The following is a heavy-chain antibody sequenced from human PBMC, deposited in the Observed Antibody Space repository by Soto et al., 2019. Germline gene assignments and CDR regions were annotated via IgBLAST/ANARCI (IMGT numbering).Heavy chain of an antibody. J-gene: IGHJ3*02. V-gene: IGHV3-21*01. CDR1: GFTFSSYS. D-gene: IGHD6-19*01. Sequence: EVQLVESGGGLVKPGGSLRLSCAASGFTFSSYSLNWVRQDPGKVLEWVSTITSSRTYIYYADSVQGRFTISRDNAKNTLYLQMTSIRVEVTAVYYCARVQWLASHIWGQGTMVPVSS. CDR3: ARVQWLASHI. CDR2: ITSSRTYI.